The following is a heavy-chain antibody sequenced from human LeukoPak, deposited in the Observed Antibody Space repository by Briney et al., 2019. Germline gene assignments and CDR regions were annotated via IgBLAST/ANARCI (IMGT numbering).Heavy chain of an antibody. Sequence: SETLSLTCTVSGGSISATDYYWSWIRQPPGKGLEWIGYIFYSGSTYYNPSLRSRVSISLDTSKNQFSLKLTSVTAADTAVYFCARLRLSGGSFSVGWFDPWGQGIQVTVSS. V-gene: IGHV4-30-4*08. D-gene: IGHD1-26*01. CDR3: ARLRLSGGSFSVGWFDP. CDR2: IFYSGST. CDR1: GGSISATDYY. J-gene: IGHJ5*02.